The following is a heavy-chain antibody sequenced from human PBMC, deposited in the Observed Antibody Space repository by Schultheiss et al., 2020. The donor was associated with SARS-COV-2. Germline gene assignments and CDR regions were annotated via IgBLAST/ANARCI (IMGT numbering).Heavy chain of an antibody. V-gene: IGHV4-39*07. CDR3: ARGVGTAMVRRWGDYYYYGMDV. CDR2: IYYSGST. J-gene: IGHJ6*02. CDR1: GGSISSSSYY. Sequence: SETLSLTCTVSGGSISSSSYYWGWIRQPPGKGLEWIGSIYYSGSTYYNPSLKSRVTISVDRSKNQFSLKLSSVTAADTAVYYCARGVGTAMVRRWGDYYYYGMDVWGQGTTVTVSS. D-gene: IGHD5-18*01.